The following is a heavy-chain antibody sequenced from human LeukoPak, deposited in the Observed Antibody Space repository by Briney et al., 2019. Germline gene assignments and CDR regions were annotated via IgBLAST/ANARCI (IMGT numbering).Heavy chain of an antibody. Sequence: PSGTLSLTCAVSGGSISSTNWWSCVRQAPGKGLEWVSVIYSGGSTYYADSVKGRFTISRDKAKNSLYLQMNSLRDEDTAVYYCARGYYGSGRYYFDYWGQGTLVTVSS. CDR3: ARGYYGSGRYYFDY. CDR2: IYSGGST. CDR1: GGSISSTNW. V-gene: IGHV3-53*01. J-gene: IGHJ4*02. D-gene: IGHD3-10*01.